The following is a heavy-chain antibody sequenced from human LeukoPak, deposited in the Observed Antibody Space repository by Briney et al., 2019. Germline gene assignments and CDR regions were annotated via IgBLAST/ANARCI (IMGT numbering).Heavy chain of an antibody. CDR1: GGSISSYY. CDR2: IYYSGST. CDR3: ARRIAAAGTNYYFDY. J-gene: IGHJ4*02. V-gene: IGHV4-59*08. Sequence: SETLSPTCTVSGGSISSYYWSWIRQPPGKGLEWIGYIYYSGSTNYNPSLKSRVTISVDTSKNQFSLKLSSVTVADTAVYYCARRIAAAGTNYYFDYWGQGTLVTVSS. D-gene: IGHD6-13*01.